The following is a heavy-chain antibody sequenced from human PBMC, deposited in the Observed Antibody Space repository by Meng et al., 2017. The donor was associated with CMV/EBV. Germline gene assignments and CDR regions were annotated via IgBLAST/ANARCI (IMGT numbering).Heavy chain of an antibody. CDR2: IRYDGSNK. Sequence: SCKASGYTFTSYDINWVRQATGQGLEWMAFIRYDGSNKYYADSVKGRFTISRDNSKNTLYLQMNSLRAEDTAVYYCARDPRLWVAGANPLYYFDYWGQGTLVTVSS. J-gene: IGHJ4*02. D-gene: IGHD6-19*01. V-gene: IGHV3-30*02. CDR3: ARDPRLWVAGANPLYYFDY. CDR1: GYTFTSYD.